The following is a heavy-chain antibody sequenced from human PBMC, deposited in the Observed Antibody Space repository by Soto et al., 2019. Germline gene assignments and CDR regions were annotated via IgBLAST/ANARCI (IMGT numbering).Heavy chain of an antibody. D-gene: IGHD5-12*01. CDR1: GFSLRTSGVG. CDR2: IYWDDDK. V-gene: IGHV2-5*02. Sequence: QITLKESGPTVVKPTQTLTLTCTFSGFSLRTSGVGVGWIRQSPVKALEGLALIYWDDDKRYSPSLKSRLTITKDTSKNQVVLTMTNMDSVDTATYYCAPTNVATEGLNWFDPWGQGTLVTVSS. J-gene: IGHJ5*02. CDR3: APTNVATEGLNWFDP.